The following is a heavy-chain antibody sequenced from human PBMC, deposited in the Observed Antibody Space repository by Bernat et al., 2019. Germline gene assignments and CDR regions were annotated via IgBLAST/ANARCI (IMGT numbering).Heavy chain of an antibody. V-gene: IGHV3-30*18. CDR3: AKERYGMDV. Sequence: QVQLVESGGGVVQPGRSLRLSCAASGFTFSSYGMHWVRQAPGKGLEWVAVISYDGSNKYYADSVKGRFTISRDNSKNTLYLQMNSLRAEETAVYYCAKERYGMDVWGQGTTVTVSS. CDR2: ISYDGSNK. J-gene: IGHJ6*02. CDR1: GFTFSSYG.